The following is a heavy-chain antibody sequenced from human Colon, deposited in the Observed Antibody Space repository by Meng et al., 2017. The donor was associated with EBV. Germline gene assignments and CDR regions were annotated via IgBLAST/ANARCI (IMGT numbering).Heavy chain of an antibody. CDR2: IIHGGSP. CDR1: DGSLSGAY. V-gene: IGHV4-34*12. CDR3: ARRPTGIDY. Sequence: QVQLKQWGAGLLKPSETLSLPCAVNDGSLSGAYWNWIRQPPGKGLEWIGEIIHGGSPSYNPSLKSRVTISIDTSKNQLSLMLGSVTAADTAVYYCARRPTGIDYWGQGTLVTVSS. J-gene: IGHJ4*02. D-gene: IGHD2-8*02.